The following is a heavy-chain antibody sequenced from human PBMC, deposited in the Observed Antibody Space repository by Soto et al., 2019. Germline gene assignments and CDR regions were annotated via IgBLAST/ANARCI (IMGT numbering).Heavy chain of an antibody. CDR1: GFSLSPTRVG. Sequence: QITLKESGPPLVKPTQTLTLTCTFSGFSLSPTRVGVGWIRQPPGKALEWLAVIYWDDDKRYSPSLKNRLTITKDTSKNQVVLTMTNMDPLDTATYYCAHRRSFGSSWFYFDYWSQGTLVTVSS. J-gene: IGHJ4*02. CDR3: AHRRSFGSSWFYFDY. V-gene: IGHV2-5*02. D-gene: IGHD6-13*01. CDR2: IYWDDDK.